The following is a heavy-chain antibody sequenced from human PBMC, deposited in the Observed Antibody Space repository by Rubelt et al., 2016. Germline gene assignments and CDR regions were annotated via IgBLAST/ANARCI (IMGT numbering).Heavy chain of an antibody. Sequence: QVQLVQSGAEVKKPGASVKVSCKASGYTFTSYGISWVRQAPGQGLEWMGWISAYNGNTNYAQKLRGGGARTQVTSSSPAYMELRSLRSEDTAVYYCARSPRYDFEDNWFDPWGQGTLVTVSS. CDR2: ISAYNGNT. D-gene: IGHD3-3*01. V-gene: IGHV1-18*01. J-gene: IGHJ5*02. CDR3: ARSPRYDFEDNWFDP. CDR1: GYTFTSYG.